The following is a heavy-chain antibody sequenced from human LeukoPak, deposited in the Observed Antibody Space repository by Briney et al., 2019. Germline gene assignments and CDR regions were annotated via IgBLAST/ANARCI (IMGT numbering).Heavy chain of an antibody. CDR3: ARPGVGSGRYGAFDI. Sequence: PSETLSLTCTVSGGSISRYYWSWIRQPPGKGLEWIGYIYYSGSTDYNPSLKSRVTISVDTSKNQISLKLSSVTAADTAVYYCARPGVGSGRYGAFDIRGQGTMVTVSS. D-gene: IGHD5-18*01. J-gene: IGHJ3*02. CDR2: IYYSGST. V-gene: IGHV4-59*08. CDR1: GGSISRYY.